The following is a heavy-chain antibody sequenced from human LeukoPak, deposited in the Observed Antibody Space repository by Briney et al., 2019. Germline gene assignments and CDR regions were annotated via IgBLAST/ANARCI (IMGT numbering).Heavy chain of an antibody. CDR2: IHESGST. V-gene: IGHV4-4*02. CDR1: GVSMSSNNW. Sequence: SGTLSLTCAVSGVSMSSNNWWSWVRQPPGKGLEWTGEIHESGSTNYNPSLKSRVTISVDKSKDQFSLKLSSVTAADTAVYYCARHEGFSQKDWGQGTQVTVS. CDR3: ARHEGFSQKD. J-gene: IGHJ4*02.